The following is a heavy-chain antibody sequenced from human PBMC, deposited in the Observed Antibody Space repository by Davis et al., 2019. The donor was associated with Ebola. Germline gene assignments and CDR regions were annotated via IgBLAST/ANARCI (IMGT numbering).Heavy chain of an antibody. CDR1: GFTFSSYG. D-gene: IGHD5-12*01. CDR2: IWYDGSNK. CDR3: ARVYSGYVDY. V-gene: IGHV3-33*01. J-gene: IGHJ4*02. Sequence: GESLKISCAASGFTFSSYGMHWVRQAPGKGLEWVAVIWYDGSNKYYADSVKGRFTISRDNSKNTLYLQMNSLRAEDTAVYYCARVYSGYVDYWGQGTLVTVSS.